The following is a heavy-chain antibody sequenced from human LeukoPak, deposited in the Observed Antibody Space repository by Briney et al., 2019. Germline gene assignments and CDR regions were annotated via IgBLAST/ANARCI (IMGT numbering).Heavy chain of an antibody. Sequence: SVKVSCKASGGTFSSYAISWVRQAPGQGLEWMGGIIPIFGTANYAQKFQGRVTITADESTSTAYMELSSLRSEDTAVYYCARAPHSGSQYEYYFDYWGQGTLVTVSS. CDR1: GGTFSSYA. J-gene: IGHJ4*02. CDR3: ARAPHSGSQYEYYFDY. D-gene: IGHD1-26*01. CDR2: IIPIFGTA. V-gene: IGHV1-69*13.